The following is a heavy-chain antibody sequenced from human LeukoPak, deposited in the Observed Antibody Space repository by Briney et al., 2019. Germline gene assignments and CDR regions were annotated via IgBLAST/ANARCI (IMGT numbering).Heavy chain of an antibody. CDR3: ARDPPTVTTYYFDY. D-gene: IGHD4-17*01. J-gene: IGHJ4*02. Sequence: SVKVSCKASGGTFSSYAISWVRQGPGQGLEWMGRIIPILGIANYAQKFQGRVTITADKSTSTAYMELSSLRSEDTAVYYCARDPPTVTTYYFDYWGQGTLVTVSS. CDR1: GGTFSSYA. CDR2: IIPILGIA. V-gene: IGHV1-69*04.